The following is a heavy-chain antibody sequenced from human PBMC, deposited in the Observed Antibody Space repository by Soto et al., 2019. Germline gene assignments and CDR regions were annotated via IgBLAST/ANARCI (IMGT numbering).Heavy chain of an antibody. Sequence: GTLTLTCAVYGCSISSNKLRSCVRQPPGKGLEWIGVIYHGGGTNYNPSLKSRVTISLDKSKNQFSLKLTSVTAADSAVYYCARDYYIAEGRTSLGAMDVWGQGTTVTVSS. V-gene: IGHV4-4*02. CDR2: IYHGGGT. J-gene: IGHJ6*02. CDR1: GCSISSNKL. D-gene: IGHD3-9*01. CDR3: ARDYYIAEGRTSLGAMDV.